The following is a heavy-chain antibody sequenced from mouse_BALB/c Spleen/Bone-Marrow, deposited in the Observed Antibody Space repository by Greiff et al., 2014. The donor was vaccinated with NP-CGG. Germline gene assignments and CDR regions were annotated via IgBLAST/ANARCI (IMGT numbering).Heavy chain of an antibody. D-gene: IGHD2-1*01. CDR1: GFNIKDTY. V-gene: IGHV14-3*02. J-gene: IGHJ4*01. CDR2: IDPANGNT. CDR3: ARYGNYFYAMDY. Sequence: VQLKQSGAELVKPGASVKLSCTASGFNIKDTYMHWVKQRPEQGLEWIGRIDPANGNTKYDPKFQGKATITAGTSSNTAYLQLSSLTSEVTAVDYCARYGNYFYAMDYWGQGTSVTVSS.